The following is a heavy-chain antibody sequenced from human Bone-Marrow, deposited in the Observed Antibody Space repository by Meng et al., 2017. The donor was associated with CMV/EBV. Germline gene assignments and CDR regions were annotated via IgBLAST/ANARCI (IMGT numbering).Heavy chain of an antibody. D-gene: IGHD6-6*01. CDR3: ARIPKVFDSSSLGGDY. V-gene: IGHV1-2*02. CDR2: INPNSGGT. J-gene: IGHJ4*02. CDR1: GYTFTGYY. Sequence: ASVKVSCKASGYTFTGYYMHWVRQAPGQGLEWMGWINPNSGGTNYAQKFQGRVTMTRDTSISTAYMELSRLRSDDTAVYYCARIPKVFDSSSLGGDYWGQATLATVSS.